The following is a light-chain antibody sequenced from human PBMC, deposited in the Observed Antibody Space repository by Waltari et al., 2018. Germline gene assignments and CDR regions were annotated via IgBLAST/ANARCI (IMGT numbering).Light chain of an antibody. CDR3: QMWDNTDDHEA. CDR1: NIGYDQ. V-gene: IGLV3-21*02. CDR2: NDA. J-gene: IGLJ2*01. Sequence: SYVLTQPPSVSVAPGQTASIPCGGKNIGYDQVHWYQQKPGQAPVLVLYNDADRPSGIPERFSGSRSGSTATLTISRVEAADEADYYCQMWDNTDDHEAFGGGTKLTVL.